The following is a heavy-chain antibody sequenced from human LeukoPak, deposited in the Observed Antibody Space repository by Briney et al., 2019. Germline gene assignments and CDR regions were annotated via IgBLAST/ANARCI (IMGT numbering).Heavy chain of an antibody. CDR3: ARDYSSFNWFDP. D-gene: IGHD4-11*01. CDR2: ISYSGGT. V-gene: IGHV4-59*01. CDR1: GGSITSYY. J-gene: IGHJ5*02. Sequence: PSETLSLTRTVSGGSITSYYWSWIRQPPGKGLEWIGYISYSGGTNYNPSLKSRVTISGDTSKNQFSLKLISVTAADTAVYYCARDYSSFNWFDPWGQGTLVTVSS.